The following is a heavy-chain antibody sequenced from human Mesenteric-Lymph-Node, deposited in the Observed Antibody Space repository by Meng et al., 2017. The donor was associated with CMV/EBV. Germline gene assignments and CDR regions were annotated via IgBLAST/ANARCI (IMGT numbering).Heavy chain of an antibody. CDR1: GYIFTAYY. CDR3: ARGVTAEYYDFWSGYPY. Sequence: ASVKVSCKASGYIFTAYYIHWVRQAPGQGLEWVGWINPNSGDTKYAQNFQGRVTMTRDTSTNTVYMDLRRLTSDDTALYYCARGVTAEYYDFWSGYPYWGQGTLVTVSS. CDR2: INPNSGDT. D-gene: IGHD3-3*01. J-gene: IGHJ4*02. V-gene: IGHV1-2*02.